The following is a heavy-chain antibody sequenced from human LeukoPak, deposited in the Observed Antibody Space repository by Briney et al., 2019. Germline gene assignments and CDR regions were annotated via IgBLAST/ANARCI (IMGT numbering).Heavy chain of an antibody. CDR1: GGSISSYY. Sequence: SETLSLTCTVSGGSISSYYWSWIRQPPGKGLEWIGYIYYSGSTNYNPSLKSRVTISVDTSKNQFSLKLSSVTAADTAVYYCASSLTYYDFWSGYWDPTFDYWGQGTLVTVSS. CDR2: IYYSGST. CDR3: ASSLTYYDFWSGYWDPTFDY. D-gene: IGHD3-3*01. V-gene: IGHV4-59*08. J-gene: IGHJ4*02.